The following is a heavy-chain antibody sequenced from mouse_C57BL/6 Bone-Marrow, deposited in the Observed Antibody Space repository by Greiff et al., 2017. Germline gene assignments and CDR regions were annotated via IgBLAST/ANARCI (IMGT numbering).Heavy chain of an antibody. CDR3: ARRGDLLLRYPWFAY. D-gene: IGHD1-1*01. V-gene: IGHV1-81*01. Sequence: QVQLKESGAELARPGASVKLSCKASGYTFTSYGISWVKQRTGRGLEWIGEIYPRSGNTYYNEKFKGKATLTADKSSSTAYMERRSLTSEDSAVYFCARRGDLLLRYPWFAYWGQGTLVTVSA. CDR1: GYTFTSYG. CDR2: IYPRSGNT. J-gene: IGHJ3*01.